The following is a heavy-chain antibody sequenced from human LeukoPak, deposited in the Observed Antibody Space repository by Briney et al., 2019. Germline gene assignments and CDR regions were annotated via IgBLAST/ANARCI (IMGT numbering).Heavy chain of an antibody. V-gene: IGHV3-30-3*01. CDR3: AREVREQQPPPSHYGMDV. Sequence: PGGSLRLSCAASGFTFSSYAMHWVRQAPGKGLEWVAVISYDGSNKYYADSVKGRFTISRDNAKNSLYLQMNSLRAEDTAVYYCAREVREQQPPPSHYGMDVWGQGTTVTVSS. CDR2: ISYDGSNK. CDR1: GFTFSSYA. D-gene: IGHD6-13*01. J-gene: IGHJ6*02.